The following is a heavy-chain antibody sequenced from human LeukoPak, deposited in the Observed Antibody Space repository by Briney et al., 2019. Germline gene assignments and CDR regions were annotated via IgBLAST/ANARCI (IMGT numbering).Heavy chain of an antibody. CDR2: IDPSGGAT. Sequence: ASVKVSCKATGYTFTNFYIHWVRQAPGEGLEWLGVIDPSGGATSYAQKFQGRVTMTRDMSTSTVYMEMSSLRSDDTAVYYCARIALADTDYWGQGTLVTVSS. D-gene: IGHD2-8*02. CDR3: ARIALADTDY. V-gene: IGHV1-46*01. CDR1: GYTFTNFY. J-gene: IGHJ4*02.